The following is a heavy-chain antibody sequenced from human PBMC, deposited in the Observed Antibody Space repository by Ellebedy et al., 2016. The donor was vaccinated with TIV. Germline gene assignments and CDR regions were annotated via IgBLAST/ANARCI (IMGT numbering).Heavy chain of an antibody. Sequence: GGSLRLSXAASGFTFSSYSMNWVRQAPGKGLEWVSYISGSSSTIYYADSVKGRSTTSRDNAKNSLYLQMNSLRDEDTAVYYCASGGDYGVDYWGQGTLVTVSS. CDR3: ASGGDYGVDY. CDR1: GFTFSSYS. J-gene: IGHJ4*02. CDR2: ISGSSSTI. V-gene: IGHV3-48*02. D-gene: IGHD2-21*02.